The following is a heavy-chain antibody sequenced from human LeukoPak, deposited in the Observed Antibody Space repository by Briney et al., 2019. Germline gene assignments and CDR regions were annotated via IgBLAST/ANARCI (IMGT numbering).Heavy chain of an antibody. CDR3: ARQASAYGMDV. V-gene: IGHV5-51*01. Sequence: GESLQISCKGSGYSFTSFWIGWGRPMPGKGLGWMGIIYPGDSDTRYSPSFQGQVTISADKSISTAYLQWSSLKASDTAMYYCARQASAYGMDVWGQGTTVTVSS. CDR2: IYPGDSDT. CDR1: GYSFTSFW. J-gene: IGHJ6*02.